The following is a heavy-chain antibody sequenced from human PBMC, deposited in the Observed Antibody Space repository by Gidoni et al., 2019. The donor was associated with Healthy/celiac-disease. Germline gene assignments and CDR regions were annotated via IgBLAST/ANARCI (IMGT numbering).Heavy chain of an antibody. CDR2: IYYSGCT. Sequence: QLQLQESGPGLVKPSETLSLTCTVSGGSSSSSSYYWGWIRQPPGKGLEWIGSIYYSGCTDYNPSLKSRVTISVDTSKNQFSLKLSSVTAADTAVYYCARHGGGSGWYYIYWGQGTLVTVSS. CDR3: ARHGGGSGWYYIY. CDR1: GGSSSSSSYY. J-gene: IGHJ4*02. V-gene: IGHV4-39*01. D-gene: IGHD6-19*01.